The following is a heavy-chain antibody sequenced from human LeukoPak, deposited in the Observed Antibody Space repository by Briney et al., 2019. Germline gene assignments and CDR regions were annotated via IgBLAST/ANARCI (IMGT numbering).Heavy chain of an antibody. CDR1: GFTFSSYA. J-gene: IGHJ4*02. CDR3: GSHFGVGYYFDY. D-gene: IGHD3-3*01. CDR2: IGGGGGDT. V-gene: IGHV3-23*01. Sequence: QPGGSLRLSCAASGFTFSSYAMSWVRQAPGKGLAWVSAIGGGGGDTFYADSVKGRFTLSRDNSKNTLYLQMSSLRAEDTAVYYCGSHFGVGYYFDYWGQGTLVTVSS.